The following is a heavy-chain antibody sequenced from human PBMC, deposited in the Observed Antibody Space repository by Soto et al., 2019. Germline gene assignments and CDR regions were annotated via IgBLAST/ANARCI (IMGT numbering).Heavy chain of an antibody. D-gene: IGHD6-13*01. CDR3: ARDKVKQLVPSRWFDP. CDR2: ISSSSSYI. Sequence: PGGSLRLSCAASGFTFSSYSMNWVRQAPGKGLEWVSSISSSSSYIYYADSVKGRFTISRDNAKNSLYLQMNSLRAEDTAVYYCARDKVKQLVPSRWFDPWGQGTLVTVSS. V-gene: IGHV3-21*01. CDR1: GFTFSSYS. J-gene: IGHJ5*02.